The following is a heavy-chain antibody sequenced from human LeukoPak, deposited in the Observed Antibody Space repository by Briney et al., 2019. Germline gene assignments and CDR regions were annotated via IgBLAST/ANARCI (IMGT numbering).Heavy chain of an antibody. J-gene: IGHJ4*02. CDR1: GGSISSGGYY. Sequence: SETLSPTCTVSGGSISSGGYYWSWIRQPPGKGLEWIGYIYHSGSTYYNPSLKSRVTISVDTSKNQFSLKLSSVTAADTAVYYCARGGGSYYQDYFDYWGQGTLVTVSS. CDR3: ARGGGSYYQDYFDY. V-gene: IGHV4-30-2*01. CDR2: IYHSGST. D-gene: IGHD1-26*01.